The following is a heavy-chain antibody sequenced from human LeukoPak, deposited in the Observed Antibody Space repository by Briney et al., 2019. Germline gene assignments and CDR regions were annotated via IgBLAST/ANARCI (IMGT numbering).Heavy chain of an antibody. Sequence: ASVKVSCKASGYTFTSYGISWVRQAPGQGLEWMGIINPSGGSTSYAQKFQGRVTMTRDTSTSTVYMELGSLRSEDTAVYYCASQLSYSSSWYSFDYWGQGTLVTVSS. V-gene: IGHV1-46*01. CDR2: INPSGGST. CDR3: ASQLSYSSSWYSFDY. CDR1: GYTFTSYG. D-gene: IGHD6-13*01. J-gene: IGHJ4*02.